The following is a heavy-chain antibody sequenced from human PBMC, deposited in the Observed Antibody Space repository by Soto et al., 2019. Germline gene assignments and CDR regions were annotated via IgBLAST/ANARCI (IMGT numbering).Heavy chain of an antibody. CDR3: AREPPVLWFGEFNWFDP. J-gene: IGHJ5*02. Sequence: SAVNVACKASGASFSSYANSWVRQAPGQGLEWMGGIIPIFGTANCEQKFQGRVTITADESTSTAYMELSSLRSEDAAVYYCAREPPVLWFGEFNWFDPWGQGTLVTVSS. CDR1: GASFSSYA. V-gene: IGHV1-69*13. D-gene: IGHD3-10*01. CDR2: IIPIFGTA.